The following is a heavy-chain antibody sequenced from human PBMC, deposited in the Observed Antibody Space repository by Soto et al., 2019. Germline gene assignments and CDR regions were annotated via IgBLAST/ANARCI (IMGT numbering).Heavy chain of an antibody. CDR2: IYYSGST. CDR1: GGSISSYY. J-gene: IGHJ6*02. Sequence: PSETLSLTCTVSGGSISSYYWSWIRQPPGKGLEWIGYIYYSGSTNYNPSLKSRVTISVDTSKNQFSLKLSSVTAADTAVYYCARDSWSGYYTDYYYGMDVWGQGTTVTVSS. CDR3: ARDSWSGYYTDYYYGMDV. D-gene: IGHD3-3*01. V-gene: IGHV4-59*01.